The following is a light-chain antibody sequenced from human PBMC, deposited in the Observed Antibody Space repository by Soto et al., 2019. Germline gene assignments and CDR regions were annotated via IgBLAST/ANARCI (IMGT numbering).Light chain of an antibody. CDR1: SSDVGGYNY. CDR2: EVS. V-gene: IGLV2-14*01. CDR3: SSYTSSSTFV. J-gene: IGLJ3*02. Sequence: QSALTQPRSVSGSPGQSVTISCTGTSSDVGGYNYVSWYQQHPGKAPKLMIYEVSNRPSGVSNRFSGSKSANTASLTISGLQTEDEADYYCSSYTSSSTFVFGGGTKLTVL.